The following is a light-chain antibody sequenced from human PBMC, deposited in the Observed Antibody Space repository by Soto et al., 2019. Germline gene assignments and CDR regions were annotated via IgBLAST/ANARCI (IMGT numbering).Light chain of an antibody. CDR2: DTS. Sequence: QAVVTQEPSLTVSPGGTVTLTCGSSTGAVTTDDYPYWFQQKPGQAPRTLTYDTSNKHSWTPARFSGSLLGGKAALTLSGAQPEDEAEYYCLLSYSGPRVFGGGTKLTVL. V-gene: IGLV7-46*01. CDR1: TGAVTTDDY. CDR3: LLSYSGPRV. J-gene: IGLJ3*02.